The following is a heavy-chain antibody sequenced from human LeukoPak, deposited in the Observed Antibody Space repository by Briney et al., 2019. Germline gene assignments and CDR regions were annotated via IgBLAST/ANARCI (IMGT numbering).Heavy chain of an antibody. J-gene: IGHJ5*02. CDR2: MYSSGTT. CDR3: ARDLGYCSTASCYAWFDP. CDR1: GGSISNYY. V-gene: IGHV4-4*07. D-gene: IGHD2-2*01. Sequence: SETLSLTCNVSGGSISNYYWTWIRQPAGKGLEWIGRMYSSGTTTYNPSLKSRVAMSVDTSRNQFSLKLSSVTAADTAIYYCARDLGYCSTASCYAWFDPWGQGTLVTVSS.